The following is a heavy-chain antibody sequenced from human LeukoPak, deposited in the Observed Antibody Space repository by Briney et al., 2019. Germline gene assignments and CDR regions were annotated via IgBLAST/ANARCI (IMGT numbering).Heavy chain of an antibody. CDR1: GFTFSSYG. CDR2: ISYDGSNK. V-gene: IGHV3-30*18. J-gene: IGHJ4*02. CDR3: AKDGLPHYYDSSGYYEGNFDY. Sequence: GGSLRLSCAASGFTFSSYGMHWVRQAPGKGLEWVAVISYDGSNKYHADSVKGRFTISRDNSKNALYLQMNSLRAEDTAVYYCAKDGLPHYYDSSGYYEGNFDYWGQGTLVTVSS. D-gene: IGHD3-22*01.